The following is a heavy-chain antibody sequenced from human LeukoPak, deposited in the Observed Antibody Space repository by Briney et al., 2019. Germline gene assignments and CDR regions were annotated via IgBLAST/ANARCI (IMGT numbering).Heavy chain of an antibody. J-gene: IGHJ6*02. Sequence: QPGGSLRLSCAASGFTLDDYTMHWVRQAPGKGLEWVSVIRGDGDGTYYADSVEGRFTISRDNSKNSLYLQMDSLRTEDTALYYCAKDFSCSWWYGMDVWGQGITVTVSS. CDR1: GFTLDDYT. CDR2: IRGDGDGT. CDR3: AKDFSCSWWYGMDV. V-gene: IGHV3-43*02. D-gene: IGHD6-13*01.